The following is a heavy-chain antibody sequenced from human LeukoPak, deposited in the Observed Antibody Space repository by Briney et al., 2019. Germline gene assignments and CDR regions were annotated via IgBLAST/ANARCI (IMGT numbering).Heavy chain of an antibody. V-gene: IGHV3-30-3*01. CDR1: GFTFSSYA. CDR2: ISYDGSNK. CDR3: ARDQGGYKLDY. J-gene: IGHJ4*02. Sequence: PGGSLRLSCAASGFTFSSYAMHWVRQAPGKGLEWVAVISYDGSNKYYADSVKGRFTISRDNSKNTLYLQMNSLRAEDTAVYYCARDQGGYKLDYWGQGTLVTVSS. D-gene: IGHD1-14*01.